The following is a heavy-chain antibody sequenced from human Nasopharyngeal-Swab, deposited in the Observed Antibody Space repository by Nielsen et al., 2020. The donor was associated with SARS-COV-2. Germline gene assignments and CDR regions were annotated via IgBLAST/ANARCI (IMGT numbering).Heavy chain of an antibody. CDR2: ISAYNGNT. J-gene: IGHJ3*02. Sequence: ASVKVSCKASGYTFTSYDISWVRQAPGQGLEWMGWISAYNGNTNYAQKLQGRVTMTTDTSTSTAYMELRSLSSDDTAVYYCAIDVGWYHAFKIWGQGTMVTVSS. CDR3: AIDVGWYHAFKI. D-gene: IGHD6-19*01. V-gene: IGHV1-18*01. CDR1: GYTFTSYD.